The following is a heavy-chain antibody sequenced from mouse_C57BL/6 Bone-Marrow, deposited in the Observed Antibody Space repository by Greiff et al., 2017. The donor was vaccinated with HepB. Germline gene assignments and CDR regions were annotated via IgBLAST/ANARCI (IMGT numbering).Heavy chain of an antibody. CDR2: INPDSSTI. CDR3: ARPLYPGYFDV. Sequence: EVQLQQSGGGLVQPGGSLKLSCAASGIDFSRYWMSWVRRAPGKGLEWIGEINPDSSTINYAPSLKDKFIISRDNAKNTLYLQMSKVRSEDTALYDCARPLYPGYFDVWGTGTTVTVSS. V-gene: IGHV4-1*01. J-gene: IGHJ1*03. CDR1: GIDFSRYW. D-gene: IGHD2-1*01.